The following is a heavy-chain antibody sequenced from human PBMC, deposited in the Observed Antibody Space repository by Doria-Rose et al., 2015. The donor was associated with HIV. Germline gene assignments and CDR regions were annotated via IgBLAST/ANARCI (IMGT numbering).Heavy chain of an antibody. CDR1: GVSVSSPGMG. Sequence: QESGPVPVKPTETLTLTCTVSGVSVSSPGMGVSWIRQPPGKALEWLANIFSDDERSYKTSLKSRLTISRGTSKSQVVLTMTDMDPVDTATYYCARIKSSRWYHKYYFDFWGQGTLVIVSA. D-gene: IGHD6-13*01. J-gene: IGHJ4*02. V-gene: IGHV2-26*01. CDR2: IFSDDER. CDR3: ARIKSSRWYHKYYFDF.